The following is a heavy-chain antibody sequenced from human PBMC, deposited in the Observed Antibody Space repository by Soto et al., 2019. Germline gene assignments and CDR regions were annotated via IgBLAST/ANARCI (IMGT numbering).Heavy chain of an antibody. CDR1: GGSISSYY. J-gene: IGHJ6*03. Sequence: QVQLQESGPGLVKPSETLSLTCTVSGGSISSYYWNWIRQPPGKGLEWIGDIYYSGRGTYNPSLKSRVTISGDMSRNQFSLRLSSVTAADTAVYYCAGLQINYYYMYVWGKGTTVTVSS. CDR2: IYYSGRG. CDR3: AGLQINYYYMYV. V-gene: IGHV4-59*01. D-gene: IGHD1-1*01.